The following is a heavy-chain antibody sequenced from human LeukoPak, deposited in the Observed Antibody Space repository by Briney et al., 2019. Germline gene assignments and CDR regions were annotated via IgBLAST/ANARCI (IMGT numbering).Heavy chain of an antibody. D-gene: IGHD3-22*01. V-gene: IGHV3-21*01. J-gene: IGHJ4*02. CDR2: ISSSSSYI. Sequence: GGSLRLSCAASGFTFSSYSMNWVRQAPGKGLEWVSSISSSSSYIYYADSVKGRFTISRDNAKNSLYLQTNSLRAEDTAVYYCARDRSYDSSGYLTGWGQGTLVTVSS. CDR1: GFTFSSYS. CDR3: ARDRSYDSSGYLTG.